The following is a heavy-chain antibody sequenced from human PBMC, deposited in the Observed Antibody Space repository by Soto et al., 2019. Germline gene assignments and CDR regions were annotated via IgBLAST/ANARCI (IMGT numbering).Heavy chain of an antibody. D-gene: IGHD2-15*01. V-gene: IGHV1-69*13. CDR1: GGTFSSYA. J-gene: IGHJ6*02. CDR3: ARGGSCCGGSCYGVTYGMDV. CDR2: IIPIFGTA. Sequence: ASVKVSCKASGGTFSSYAISWVRQAPGQGLEWMGGIIPIFGTANYAQKFQGRVTITADESTSTAYMELSSLRSEDTAVYYCARGGSCCGGSCYGVTYGMDVWGQRTTVTVSS.